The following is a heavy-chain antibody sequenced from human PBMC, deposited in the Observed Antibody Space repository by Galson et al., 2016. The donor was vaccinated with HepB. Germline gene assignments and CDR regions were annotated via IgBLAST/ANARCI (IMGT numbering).Heavy chain of an antibody. V-gene: IGHV2-5*02. CDR1: GFSLSTSGVG. J-gene: IGHJ2*01. CDR2: IYWDGDK. Sequence: PALVKPTQTLTLTCTFSGFSLSTSGVGVGWIRRPPGKALEWLALIYWDGDKRYSPSLRSRLTITKDTSKNQVVLTMTNMYPVHTATYYCAHYYYVSSGYYPPYFDLWGRGTLVTVSS. CDR3: AHYYYVSSGYYPPYFDL. D-gene: IGHD3-22*01.